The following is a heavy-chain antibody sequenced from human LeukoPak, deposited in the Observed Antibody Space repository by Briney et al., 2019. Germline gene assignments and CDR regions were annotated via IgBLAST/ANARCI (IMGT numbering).Heavy chain of an antibody. V-gene: IGHV3-23*01. J-gene: IGHJ4*02. CDR3: AKDRYCSSTSCFFDY. Sequence: PGGALRLSCAASGCTFSSYAMSWVRQAPGKGREGVSAISGIGCSTYYADSLKGRFTISRDNSKKTLYLQMKSLRAEDTAVYYCAKDRYCSSTSCFFDYWGQGTLVTVSS. CDR1: GCTFSSYA. CDR2: ISGIGCST. D-gene: IGHD2-2*01.